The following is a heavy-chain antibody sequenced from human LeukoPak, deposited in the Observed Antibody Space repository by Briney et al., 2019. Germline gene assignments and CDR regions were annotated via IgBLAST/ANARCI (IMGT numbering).Heavy chain of an antibody. J-gene: IGHJ3*02. CDR1: GGSLSGYY. V-gene: IGHV4-34*01. CDR3: ARASPSGAAAEFLDI. D-gene: IGHD6-13*01. Sequence: PSETLSLTCAVYGGSLSGYYWSWIRQPPGKGLEWIGEINHSGSTNYNPSLKSRVTISVDTSKNQFSLKLSSVTAADTAVYYCARASPSGAAAEFLDIWGQGTMVTVSS. CDR2: INHSGST.